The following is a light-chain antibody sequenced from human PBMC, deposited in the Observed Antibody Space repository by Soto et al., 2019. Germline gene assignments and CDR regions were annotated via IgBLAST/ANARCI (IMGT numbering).Light chain of an antibody. J-gene: IGKJ3*01. CDR1: QSFSNNY. Sequence: IVFTKSPGTLSLAPGERATLSCRASQSFSNNYLAWYQQKPGQAPRLLIYGASNRATGIPDRFSGSGSGTDFTLTISRLESEDFAVYYCQRYGTSDFTFGPGTKVDIK. CDR2: GAS. V-gene: IGKV3-20*01. CDR3: QRYGTSDFT.